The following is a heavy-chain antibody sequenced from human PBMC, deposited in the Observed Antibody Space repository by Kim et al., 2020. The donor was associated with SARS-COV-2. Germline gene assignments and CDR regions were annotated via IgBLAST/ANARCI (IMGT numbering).Heavy chain of an antibody. CDR1: GFSFSGYYV. CDR3: GRSVETTMVCFDK. V-gene: IGHV3-21*01. CDR2: INIRSSYT. Sequence: GGSLRLSCAASGFSFSGYYVMNWGRQAPGKVLEWVSSINIRSSYTYYADAVKGRFTMSTDNDRKPLFLKMNSMRAEDTAVYYWGRSVETTMVCFDKWGQG. D-gene: IGHD5-18*01. J-gene: IGHJ4*02.